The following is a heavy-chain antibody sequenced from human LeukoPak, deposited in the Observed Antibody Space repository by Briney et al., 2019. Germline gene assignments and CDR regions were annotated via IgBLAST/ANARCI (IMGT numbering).Heavy chain of an antibody. V-gene: IGHV4-34*01. CDR1: GGSFSGYY. D-gene: IGHD5-18*01. CDR2: INHSEST. Sequence: SETLPLTCAVYGGSFSGYYWSWIRQPPGKGLEWIGEINHSESTNYNPSLKSRVTISVDTSKNQFSLKLSSVTAADTAVYYCARIARGYSYGGDYWGQGTLVTVSS. CDR3: ARIARGYSYGGDY. J-gene: IGHJ4*02.